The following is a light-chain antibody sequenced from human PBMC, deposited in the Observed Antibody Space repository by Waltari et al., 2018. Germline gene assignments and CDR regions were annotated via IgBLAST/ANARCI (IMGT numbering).Light chain of an antibody. CDR1: RGVCRS. V-gene: IGKV3-20*01. CDR2: DAS. CDR3: QKYVDLPGT. J-gene: IGKJ1*01. Sequence: SCRGSRGVCRSLDWYQQKPGQAPRLLIYDASSRATGIPDRFSGSGSGTDFSLTISRLEPEDFAVYYCQKYVDLPGTFGQGTKVEIK.